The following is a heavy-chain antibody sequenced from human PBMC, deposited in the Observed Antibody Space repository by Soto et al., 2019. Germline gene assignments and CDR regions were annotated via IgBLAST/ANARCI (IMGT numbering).Heavy chain of an antibody. J-gene: IGHJ4*02. Sequence: SETLSLTCTVSGGSISSGDYYWSWIRQPPGKGLEWIGYIYYSGSTYYNPSLKSRVTISADTSKNQFSLKLNSMTAADTAVYYCARHNYGSGSTYFDYWGQGTLVTVSS. CDR1: GGSISSGDYY. D-gene: IGHD3-10*01. V-gene: IGHV4-30-4*01. CDR2: IYYSGST. CDR3: ARHNYGSGSTYFDY.